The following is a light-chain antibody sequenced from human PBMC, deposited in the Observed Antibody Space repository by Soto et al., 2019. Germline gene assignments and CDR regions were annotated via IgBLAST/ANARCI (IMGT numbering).Light chain of an antibody. V-gene: IGKV3-15*01. CDR3: QQYENLPLT. Sequence: EIVMTQSPDTLSVSPGEGATLSCRASQGIGDTLAWYQQKPGQTPRLLIYDTSIRATGVPSRFSGSGSGTNFSLTITSLQPEDIATYYCQQYENLPLTFGGGTKVDLK. CDR2: DTS. CDR1: QGIGDT. J-gene: IGKJ4*01.